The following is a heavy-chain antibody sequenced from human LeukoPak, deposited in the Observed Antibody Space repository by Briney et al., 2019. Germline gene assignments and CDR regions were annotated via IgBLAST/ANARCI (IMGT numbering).Heavy chain of an antibody. D-gene: IGHD3-10*01. CDR2: IYYSGST. J-gene: IGHJ5*02. V-gene: IGHV4-61*05. Sequence: SETLSLTCTVSGGSISSSSYYWGWIRQPPGKGLEWIGYIYYSGSTNYNPSLKSRVTISVDTSKNQFSLKLSSVTAADTAVYYCARHSLRITMVRRSNWFDPWGQGTLVTVSS. CDR3: ARHSLRITMVRRSNWFDP. CDR1: GGSISSSSYY.